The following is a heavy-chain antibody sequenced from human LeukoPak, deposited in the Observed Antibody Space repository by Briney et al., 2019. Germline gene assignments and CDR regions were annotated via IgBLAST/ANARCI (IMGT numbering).Heavy chain of an antibody. CDR3: ARRDDSGSYPDY. D-gene: IGHD3-10*01. V-gene: IGHV3-30*02. J-gene: IGHJ4*02. CDR1: GFTFSSYG. CDR2: IRYDGSNK. Sequence: GGSLRLSCAASGFTFSSYGMHWVRQAPGKGLEWVAFIRYDGSNKYYADSVKGRFTISRDNSKNTLYLQMNSLRAEDTAVYYCARRDDSGSYPDYWGQGTLVTVSS.